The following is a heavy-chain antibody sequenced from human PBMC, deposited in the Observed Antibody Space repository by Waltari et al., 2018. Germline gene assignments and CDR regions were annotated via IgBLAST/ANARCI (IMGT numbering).Heavy chain of an antibody. Sequence: QVQLQKSGPGLVKPSQTLSLTCTVSGVSISSGGYYWSWIRQHPGKGLEWIGYIYYSGSTYYNPSLKSRVTISVDTSKNQFSLKLSSVTAADTAVYYCARECGGNSVNAFDIWGQGTMVTVSS. CDR2: IYYSGST. V-gene: IGHV4-31*03. CDR3: ARECGGNSVNAFDI. CDR1: GVSISSGGYY. D-gene: IGHD2-21*02. J-gene: IGHJ3*02.